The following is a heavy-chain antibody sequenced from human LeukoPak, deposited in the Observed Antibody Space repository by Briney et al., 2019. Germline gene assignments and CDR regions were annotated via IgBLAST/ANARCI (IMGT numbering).Heavy chain of an antibody. CDR3: VGHRNQKNGIGV. J-gene: IGHJ6*02. D-gene: IGHD1-14*01. Sequence: GGSLRLSCAASGFTFSGSAIHWVRQASEKGLEWVGRIRNKAYSYATAYGASVKGRFTISRDDSKNTAYLQMNSLKTEDTAVYYCVGHRNQKNGIGVWGQGTTVTVSS. CDR2: IRNKAYSYAT. CDR1: GFTFSGSA. V-gene: IGHV3-73*01.